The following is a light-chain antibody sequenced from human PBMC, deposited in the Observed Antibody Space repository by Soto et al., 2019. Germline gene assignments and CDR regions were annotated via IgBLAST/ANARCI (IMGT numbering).Light chain of an antibody. CDR2: DVS. CDR3: SSYTSSSTPLFV. CDR1: SSDVGAYDC. V-gene: IGLV2-14*03. Sequence: QSALPQPASVSGSPGQSITVSCTGTSSDVGAYDCVSWYQHHPGKAPKLMIYDVSSRPSGVSNRFSGSKSGNTASLTISGLQAEDEADYYCSSYTSSSTPLFVFGTGTKVTVL. J-gene: IGLJ1*01.